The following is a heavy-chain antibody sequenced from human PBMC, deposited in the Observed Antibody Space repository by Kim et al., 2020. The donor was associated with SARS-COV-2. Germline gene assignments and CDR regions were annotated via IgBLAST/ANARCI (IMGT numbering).Heavy chain of an antibody. CDR3: ARDSWDPRYYYDSSGYSRAEVYFDY. CDR1: GGTFSSYA. CDR2: IIPIFGTA. D-gene: IGHD3-22*01. J-gene: IGHJ4*02. V-gene: IGHV1-69*13. Sequence: SVKVSCKASGGTFSSYAISWVRQAPGQGLEWMGGIIPIFGTANYAQKFQGRVTITADESTSTAYMELSSLRSEDTAVYYCARDSWDPRYYYDSSGYSRAEVYFDYWGQGTLVTVSS.